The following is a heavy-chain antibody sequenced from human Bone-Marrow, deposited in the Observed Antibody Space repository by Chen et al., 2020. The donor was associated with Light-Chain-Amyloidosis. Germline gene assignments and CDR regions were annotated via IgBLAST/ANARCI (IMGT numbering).Heavy chain of an antibody. D-gene: IGHD6-19*01. V-gene: IGHV1-2*02. CDR1: GHSLNGHY. CDR3: AKSRQQWLVRDAFDI. CDR2: ISASSGGT. Sequence: QGPLVQSGAEVKKPGASVRVSCRASGHSLNGHYIHWVRQAPGQGLEWMGWISASSGGTDYTQKFQGRVTMTRDTSITTAYMELRSLRFDDTAIYYCAKSRQQWLVRDAFDIWGQGTMLTVSS. J-gene: IGHJ3*02.